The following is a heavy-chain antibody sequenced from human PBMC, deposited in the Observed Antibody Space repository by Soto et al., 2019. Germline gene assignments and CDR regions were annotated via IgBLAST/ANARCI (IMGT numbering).Heavy chain of an antibody. CDR1: AFTFSSYS. J-gene: IGHJ4*02. D-gene: IGHD2-21*01. CDR2: ISGSGTNT. Sequence: EVQLLESGGGLAQPGGSLRLSCAASAFTFSSYSMSWVRQAPGKGLEWVSAISGSGTNTYYADSVKGRFTISRDNSKNTLYLQMNSLRAEDTAGYYCANGAIRGSIPVDYWGQGTLVTVSS. V-gene: IGHV3-23*01. CDR3: ANGAIRGSIPVDY.